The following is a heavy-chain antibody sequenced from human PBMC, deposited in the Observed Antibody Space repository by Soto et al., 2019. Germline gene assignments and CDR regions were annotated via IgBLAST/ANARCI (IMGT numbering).Heavy chain of an antibody. J-gene: IGHJ4*02. CDR2: ISSSSSTI. D-gene: IGHD3-10*01. V-gene: IGHV3-48*01. Sequence: GGSLRLSCAASGFTFSSYSMNWVRQAPGKGLEWVSYISSSSSTIYYADSVKGRFTISRDNAKNSLYLQMNSLRAEDTAVYYCASLSSFRVDYWGQGTLVTVSS. CDR3: ASLSSFRVDY. CDR1: GFTFSSYS.